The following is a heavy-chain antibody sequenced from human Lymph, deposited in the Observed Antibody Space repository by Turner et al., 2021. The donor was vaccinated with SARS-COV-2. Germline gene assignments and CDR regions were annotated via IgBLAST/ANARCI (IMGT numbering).Heavy chain of an antibody. CDR1: GGSIRSSSHY. J-gene: IGHJ4*02. V-gene: IGHV4-39*01. Sequence: QLHLQESGPGLVKPSETLSLTCTVSGGSIRSSSHYWGWIRQPPGRGLEWIGHSYYSGSNYYNPSLKSRVTISVDTSKTQFSLKLSSVTAADTAVYYCARLVRRAEYYFDYWGQGTLVTVSS. D-gene: IGHD3-10*01. CDR2: SYYSGSN. CDR3: ARLVRRAEYYFDY.